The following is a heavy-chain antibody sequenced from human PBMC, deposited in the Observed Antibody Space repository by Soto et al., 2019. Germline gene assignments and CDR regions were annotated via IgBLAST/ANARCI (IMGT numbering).Heavy chain of an antibody. CDR3: ARDLGGWPDY. CDR2: INAGSFNT. J-gene: IGHJ4*02. D-gene: IGHD2-15*01. Sequence: GASVKVSCKASGYTFTSYAMHWVRQAPGQSLEWIVWINAGSFNTKYSQKFQGRFTITMYTSAITSYIELSSLRSEYTAVYYCARDLGGWPDYWGQGTMVTVSS. CDR1: GYTFTSYA. V-gene: IGHV1-3*01.